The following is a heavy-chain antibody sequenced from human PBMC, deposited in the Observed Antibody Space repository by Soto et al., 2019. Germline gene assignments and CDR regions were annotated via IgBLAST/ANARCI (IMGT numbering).Heavy chain of an antibody. Sequence: PGESLKISCKGSGYSFTNYWIGWVRQMPGKGLEWVGSIYPADSDTRYSPSFQGQVTISVDKSIRTAFLQWSSLKASDTAMYYCARGDDFWYWFDPWGQGTLVTVSS. D-gene: IGHD3-3*01. CDR2: IYPADSDT. V-gene: IGHV5-51*01. CDR1: GYSFTNYW. J-gene: IGHJ5*02. CDR3: ARGDDFWYWFDP.